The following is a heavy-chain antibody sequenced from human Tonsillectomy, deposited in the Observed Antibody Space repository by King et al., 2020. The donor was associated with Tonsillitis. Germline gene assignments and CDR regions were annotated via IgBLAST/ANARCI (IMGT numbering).Heavy chain of an antibody. V-gene: IGHV4-34*01. D-gene: IGHD3-10*01. CDR3: ARGILLWFGTSGFDP. CDR2: INHSGST. J-gene: IGHJ5*02. CDR1: GGSFSGYY. Sequence: VQLQQWGAGLLKPSETLSLTCAVSGGSFSGYYWSWIRQPPGKGLEWIGEINHSGSTNYNPSLKSRVTISVDTSKNQFSLKLSSVTAADTAVYYCARGILLWFGTSGFDPWGQGTLVTVSS.